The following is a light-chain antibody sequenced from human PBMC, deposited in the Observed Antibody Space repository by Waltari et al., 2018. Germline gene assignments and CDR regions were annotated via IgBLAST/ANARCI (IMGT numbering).Light chain of an antibody. CDR1: SSDVGGYNY. CDR3: SSYTSSSTLWV. Sequence: QSALTQPASVSGSPGQSITISCTGTSSDVGGYNYVSWYQQHPGKAPKRMIYDVSNRPSGVSNRFSGAKSGNTASLTSSGLQAEDEADYYCSSYTSSSTLWVFGGGTKLTVL. J-gene: IGLJ3*02. V-gene: IGLV2-14*03. CDR2: DVS.